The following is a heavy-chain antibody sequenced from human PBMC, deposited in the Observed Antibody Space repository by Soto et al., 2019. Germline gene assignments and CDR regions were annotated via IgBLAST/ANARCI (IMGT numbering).Heavy chain of an antibody. CDR3: TRSLAIDFDS. V-gene: IGHV3-49*04. CDR1: GFNFGVHA. CDR2: IRRKAYGGTT. J-gene: IGHJ4*02. Sequence: PGRSLRLSCSASGFNFGVHAMSWVRQAPGKGLEWVGFIRRKAYGGTTDYAASVKGRFTISRDDSKSIAYLYMNSLKIEDTAVDYCTRSLAIDFDSWGQGTMVTVSS.